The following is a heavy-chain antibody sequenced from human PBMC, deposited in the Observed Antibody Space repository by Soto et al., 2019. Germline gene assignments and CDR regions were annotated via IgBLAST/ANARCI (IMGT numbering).Heavy chain of an antibody. CDR2: ISGSVGST. J-gene: IGHJ4*02. CDR3: AKDRNFHFLEWPPLDY. D-gene: IGHD3-3*01. CDR1: GFTFSSYA. Sequence: PGGSLRLSCATSGFTFSSYAMSWVRQAPGKGLEWVSAISGSVGSTYYADSVKGRFTISRDNSKNTLYLQMNSLRAEDTAVYYCAKDRNFHFLEWPPLDYWGQGTLVTVSS. V-gene: IGHV3-23*01.